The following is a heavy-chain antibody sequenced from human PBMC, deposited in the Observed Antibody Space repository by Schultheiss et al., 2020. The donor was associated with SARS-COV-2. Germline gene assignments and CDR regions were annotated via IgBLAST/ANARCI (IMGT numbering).Heavy chain of an antibody. J-gene: IGHJ6*03. D-gene: IGHD2-2*02. Sequence: GSLRLSCAASGFTFSSYAMHWVRQAPGKGLEWVSVVYSSGSAYYADSVKGRFTVSRDNSKNTLYLQMSSLRAEDTAVYYCASLDIVVVPAAIESYYYMDVWGKGTTVTVSS. V-gene: IGHV3-NL1*01. CDR2: VYSSGSA. CDR1: GFTFSSYA. CDR3: ASLDIVVVPAAIESYYYMDV.